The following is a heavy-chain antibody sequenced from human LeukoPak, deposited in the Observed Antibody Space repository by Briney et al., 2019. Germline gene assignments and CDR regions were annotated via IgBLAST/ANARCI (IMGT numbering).Heavy chain of an antibody. CDR3: ARDDSRGWFH. Sequence: KFQGRVTITRDTSASTAYMELSSLRSEDTAVYYCARDDSRGWFHWGQGTLVTVSS. J-gene: IGHJ4*02. D-gene: IGHD6-19*01. V-gene: IGHV1-3*01.